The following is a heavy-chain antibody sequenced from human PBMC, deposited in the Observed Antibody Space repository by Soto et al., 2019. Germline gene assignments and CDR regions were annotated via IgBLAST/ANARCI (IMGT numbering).Heavy chain of an antibody. V-gene: IGHV3-23*01. Sequence: GGSLRLSCAASGFTFISYAMSWGLQAPGKGLEWVSAISGSGGSTYYADSVKGRFTISRDNSKNTLYLQMNSLRAEDTAVYYCAAPVAGTVGEDYWGQGTLVTVSS. D-gene: IGHD6-19*01. CDR1: GFTFISYA. CDR3: AAPVAGTVGEDY. CDR2: ISGSGGST. J-gene: IGHJ4*02.